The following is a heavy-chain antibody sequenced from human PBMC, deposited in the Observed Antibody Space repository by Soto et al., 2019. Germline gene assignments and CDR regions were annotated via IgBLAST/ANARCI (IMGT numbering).Heavy chain of an antibody. CDR1: SGSIGNDGYY. Sequence: SETLSLTCTVSSGSIGNDGYYWSWFRQRPGKGLEWLGYINYGGNTYYSPSLKSRLSISVDTSKRQFSLKLSSVTAADTAIYYCASYCSSSRCYCDGAFDIWGHGTMVTVSS. CDR3: ASYCSSSRCYCDGAFDI. D-gene: IGHD2-2*01. V-gene: IGHV4-31*03. J-gene: IGHJ3*02. CDR2: INYGGNT.